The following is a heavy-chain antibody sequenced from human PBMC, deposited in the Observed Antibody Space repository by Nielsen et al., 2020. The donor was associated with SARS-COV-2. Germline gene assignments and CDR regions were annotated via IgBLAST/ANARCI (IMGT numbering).Heavy chain of an antibody. Sequence: GGSLRLSCQGSGYSFTNYWIAWVRQMPGKGLEWMGIIYPGDSDTRYSPSFQGQVTISADKSISTAYLQWSSLKASDTAMYYCARIVVVPAATVFSYYYMDVWGKGTTVTVSS. J-gene: IGHJ6*03. CDR3: ARIVVVPAATVFSYYYMDV. D-gene: IGHD2-2*01. CDR1: GYSFTNYW. V-gene: IGHV5-51*01. CDR2: IYPGDSDT.